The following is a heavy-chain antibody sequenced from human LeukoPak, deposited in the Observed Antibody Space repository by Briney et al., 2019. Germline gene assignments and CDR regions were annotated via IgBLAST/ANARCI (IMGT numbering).Heavy chain of an antibody. CDR1: GYTFTSHH. Sequence: ASVKVSCKAFGYTFTSHHINWVRQAAGQGPEWMGWMNPNSGNTVYAQKLQGRVTMTWDTSIDTAYMELSSLRYEDTAIYYCARGRPTNLAGIYWGPGTLVTVSS. V-gene: IGHV1-8*01. J-gene: IGHJ4*02. D-gene: IGHD3-10*01. CDR2: MNPNSGNT. CDR3: ARGRPTNLAGIY.